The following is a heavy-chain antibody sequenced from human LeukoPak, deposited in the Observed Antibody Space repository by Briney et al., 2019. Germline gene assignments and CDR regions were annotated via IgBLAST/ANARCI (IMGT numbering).Heavy chain of an antibody. CDR1: GGSISSSSYY. D-gene: IGHD6-13*01. J-gene: IGHJ3*02. CDR2: IYYSGST. CDR3: ARDLGRGAAARNDAFDI. Sequence: PSETLSLTCTVSGGSISSSSYYWGRIRQPPGKGLEWIGSIYYSGSTYYNPSLKSRVTISVDTSKNQFSLKLSSVTAADTAVYYCARDLGRGAAARNDAFDIWGQGTMVTVSS. V-gene: IGHV4-39*07.